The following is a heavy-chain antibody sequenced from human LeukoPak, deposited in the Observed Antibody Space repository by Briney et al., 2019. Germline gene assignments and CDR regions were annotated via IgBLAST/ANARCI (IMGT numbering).Heavy chain of an antibody. CDR3: ARGTYYYDSSGYRDY. D-gene: IGHD3-22*01. J-gene: IGHJ4*02. Sequence: GGSLRLSCAASGFTFSSYSMTWVRQAPGKGLEWVSYISSSSSTIYYAASVKGRFAISRDNAKNSLYLQMNSLRDEDTAVYYCARGTYYYDSSGYRDYWGQGTLVTVSS. CDR2: ISSSSSTI. V-gene: IGHV3-48*02. CDR1: GFTFSSYS.